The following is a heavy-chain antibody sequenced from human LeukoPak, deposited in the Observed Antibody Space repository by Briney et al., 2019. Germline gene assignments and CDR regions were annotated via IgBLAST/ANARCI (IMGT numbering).Heavy chain of an antibody. CDR1: GFIFSSYS. D-gene: IGHD2-2*01. Sequence: PGGSLRLSCAASGFIFSSYSMNWVRQAPGKGLEWVSYISSGTSIIYYADSVKGRFTVSRDNAKNSLYLQMNSLRAEDTAVYYCAVYCSSTNCQRMGGPPFEHWGQGALVTVSS. CDR3: AVYCSSTNCQRMGGPPFEH. V-gene: IGHV3-48*04. CDR2: ISSGTSII. J-gene: IGHJ4*02.